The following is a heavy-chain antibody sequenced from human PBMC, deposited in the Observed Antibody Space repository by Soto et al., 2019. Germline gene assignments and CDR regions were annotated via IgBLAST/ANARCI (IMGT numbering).Heavy chain of an antibody. V-gene: IGHV1-2*02. CDR1: GYTFTGYY. CDR2: INPNSGGT. J-gene: IGHJ5*02. CDR3: ARDLGRRNWFDP. Sequence: ASVKVSCKASGYTFTGYYMHWVRQAPGQGLEWMGWINPNSGGTNYAQKFQGGVTMTRDTSISTAYMELSRLRSDDTAVYYCARDLGRRNWFDPWGQGTLVTVSS.